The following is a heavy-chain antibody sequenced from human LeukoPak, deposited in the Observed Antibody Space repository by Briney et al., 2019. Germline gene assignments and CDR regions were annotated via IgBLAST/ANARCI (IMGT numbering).Heavy chain of an antibody. CDR2: IGTAGDT. Sequence: TGGSLRLSCAASGFTFSSYDMHWVRQATGKGLEWVSAIGTAGDTYYPGSVKGRFTISRENAKNSLYLQMNSLRAGDTAVYYCARAAKGYCSGGSCYCYGMDVWGQGTTVTVSS. CDR1: GFTFSSYD. V-gene: IGHV3-13*01. D-gene: IGHD2-15*01. CDR3: ARAAKGYCSGGSCYCYGMDV. J-gene: IGHJ6*02.